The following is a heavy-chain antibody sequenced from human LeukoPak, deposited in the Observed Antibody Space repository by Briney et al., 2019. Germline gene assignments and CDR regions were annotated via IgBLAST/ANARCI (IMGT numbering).Heavy chain of an antibody. J-gene: IGHJ3*01. CDR3: AGVRAGGNRAFDV. CDR2: INKGGTFI. D-gene: IGHD4-23*01. Sequence: GGSLRLSCAASGFTFRDYTMNWVRQSPGKGLEWVSAINKGGTFIKYADSVKGRFVVSRDNAKNTLWLQMNSLRADDTAVYYCAGVRAGGNRAFDVWGQGTVVAVSS. CDR1: GFTFRDYT. V-gene: IGHV3-21*01.